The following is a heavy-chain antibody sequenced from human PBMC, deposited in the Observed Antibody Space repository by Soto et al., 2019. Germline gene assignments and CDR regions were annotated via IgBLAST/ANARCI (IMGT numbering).Heavy chain of an antibody. CDR1: GFTFDDYT. D-gene: IGHD6-13*01. V-gene: IGHV3-43*01. J-gene: IGHJ4*02. CDR3: AKDQTGYSSSSFDY. Sequence: EVQLVESGGVVVQPGGSLRLSCAASGFTFDDYTMHWVRQAPGKGLEWVSLISWHGGSTYYADSVKGRFTISRDNSNNSLYLQMNSLRTADTALYYCAKDQTGYSSSSFDYWGQGNLVTVSS. CDR2: ISWHGGST.